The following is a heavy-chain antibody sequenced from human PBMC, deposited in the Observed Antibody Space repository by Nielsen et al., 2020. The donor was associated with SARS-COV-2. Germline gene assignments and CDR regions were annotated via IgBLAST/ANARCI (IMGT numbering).Heavy chain of an antibody. V-gene: IGHV1-46*01. CDR1: GYTFTTYA. CDR3: AGGGFALWANLGDP. CDR2: INPTNGGT. J-gene: IGHJ5*02. Sequence: ASVKVSCKASGYTFTTYALHWVRQAPGQGLEWMGLINPTNGGTTYAQKFQGRVTMTRDTSTSTDYMGLSSLRSDETAVYYCAGGGFALWANLGDPWGQGTLVIVSS. D-gene: IGHD1-26*01.